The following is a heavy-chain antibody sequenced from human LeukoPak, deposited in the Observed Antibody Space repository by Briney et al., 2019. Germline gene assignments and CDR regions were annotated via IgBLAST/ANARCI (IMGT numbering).Heavy chain of an antibody. CDR3: ARSMAVAAEFDY. J-gene: IGHJ4*02. V-gene: IGHV4-59*01. CDR2: IYYSGST. CDR1: GGSISSYY. D-gene: IGHD6-19*01. Sequence: PETLCLTCAVSGGSISSYYWSWIRHPPGRGLEWMGYIYYSGSTNYNPPHKSRVTISVDTSKNQFSLKLSSVTAADTAVYYCARSMAVAAEFDYWGQRTLVTVSS.